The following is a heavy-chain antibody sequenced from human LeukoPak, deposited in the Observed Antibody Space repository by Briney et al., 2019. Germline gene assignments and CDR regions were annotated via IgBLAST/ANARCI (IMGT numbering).Heavy chain of an antibody. CDR2: ISDSGGST. J-gene: IGHJ4*02. CDR1: GITLSNYG. V-gene: IGHV3-23*01. D-gene: IGHD3-22*01. Sequence: GGSLRLSSAVSGITLSNYGMSWVRPAPGKGREWVAGISDSGGSTKYADSVKGRFTSSRDNPKNTLYLQMNSLRVEDTAVYFCAKRGVVIRVILVGFHKQAYYFDSWGQGALVTVSS. CDR3: AKRGVVIRVILVGFHKQAYYFDS.